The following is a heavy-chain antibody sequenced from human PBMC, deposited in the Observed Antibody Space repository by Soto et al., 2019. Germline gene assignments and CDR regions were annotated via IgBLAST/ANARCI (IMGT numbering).Heavy chain of an antibody. V-gene: IGHV3-9*01. CDR1: GFLFDDYA. J-gene: IGHJ5*02. Sequence: EVQLVESGGGLVQPGRSLRLSCAASGFLFDDYAMYWFRQAPGQGLEWVSGINWNSGSIVYADSVKGRFTISRDNAKNSLYLQMNSLRVEDTALDYCVKDVDYDISGGLGPWGQGTLVTVSS. CDR3: VKDVDYDISGGLGP. CDR2: INWNSGSI. D-gene: IGHD3-9*01.